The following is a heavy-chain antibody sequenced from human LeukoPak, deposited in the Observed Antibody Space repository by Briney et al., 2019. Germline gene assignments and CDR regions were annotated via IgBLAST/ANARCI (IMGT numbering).Heavy chain of an antibody. CDR2: INGNSGGT. D-gene: IGHD2-15*01. Sequence: ASVKVSCKASGYTFTSYGISWVRQAPGQGLEWMGWINGNSGGTNYAQKFQGRVTMTRDTSISTAYMEVSRVTSDDTAVYYCARVRDNAFDIWGQGTMVTVSS. CDR3: ARVRDNAFDI. J-gene: IGHJ3*02. CDR1: GYTFTSYG. V-gene: IGHV1-2*02.